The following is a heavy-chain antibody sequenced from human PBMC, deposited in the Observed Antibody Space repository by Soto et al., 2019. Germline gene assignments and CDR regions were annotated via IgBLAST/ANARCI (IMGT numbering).Heavy chain of an antibody. Sequence: SGPTLVNPTQTLTLTCSFSGFSLSTTGVGVGWFRQSPGKALEWLAIIYWDNDKRYSPSLKSRVTITKDTSKNQVVLTVTNMDPVDTGTYYCARSLWFGELHWGQAALVTVSS. CDR3: ARSLWFGELH. V-gene: IGHV2-5*02. D-gene: IGHD3-10*01. J-gene: IGHJ4*02. CDR2: IYWDNDK. CDR1: GFSLSTTGVG.